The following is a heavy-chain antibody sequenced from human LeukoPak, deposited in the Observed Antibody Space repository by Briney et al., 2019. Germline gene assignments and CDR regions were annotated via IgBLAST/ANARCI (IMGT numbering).Heavy chain of an antibody. CDR1: GGSFSGYY. CDR3: ARGTTVFDY. V-gene: IGHV4-30-4*08. J-gene: IGHJ4*02. Sequence: SETLSLTCAVCGGSFSGYYWSWIRQPPGKGLEWIGYIYYSGSTYYNPSLKSRVTISVDTSKNQFSLKLSSVTAADTAVYYCARGTTVFDYWGQGTLVTVSS. D-gene: IGHD4-17*01. CDR2: IYYSGST.